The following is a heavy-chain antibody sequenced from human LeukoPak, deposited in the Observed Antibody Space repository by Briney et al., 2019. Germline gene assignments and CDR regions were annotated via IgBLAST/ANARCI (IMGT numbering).Heavy chain of an antibody. CDR2: ISDSGGST. CDR1: GFTFSSYA. J-gene: IGHJ4*02. CDR3: ANSVVRGVKVNY. Sequence: GGSLRLSCAASGFTFSSYAMGWVRQAPGKGLEWVSTISDSGGSTYYADSVKGRFTISRDNSKNTLYLQMNSLRAEDTAVYYCANSVVRGVKVNYWGQGTLVTVSS. D-gene: IGHD3-10*01. V-gene: IGHV3-23*01.